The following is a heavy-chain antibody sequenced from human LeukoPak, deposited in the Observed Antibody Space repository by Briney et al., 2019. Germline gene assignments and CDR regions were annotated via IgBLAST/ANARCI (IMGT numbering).Heavy chain of an antibody. V-gene: IGHV1-8*01. CDR3: ARGAYYDSSGYCYFFRVHANNWFDP. D-gene: IGHD3-22*01. J-gene: IGHJ5*02. Sequence: ASVKVSCKASGYTFTSYDINWVRQATGQGLEWMGWMNPNSGNTGYAQKFQGRVTMTRNTSISTAYMELSSLRSEDTAVYYCARGAYYDSSGYCYFFRVHANNWFDPWGQGTLVTVSS. CDR1: GYTFTSYD. CDR2: MNPNSGNT.